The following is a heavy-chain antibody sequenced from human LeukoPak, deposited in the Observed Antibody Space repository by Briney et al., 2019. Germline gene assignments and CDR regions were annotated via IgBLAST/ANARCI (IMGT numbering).Heavy chain of an antibody. Sequence: GGSLRLTCAASGFTFSSYSMNWVRQAPGKGLEWVSSISSSSSYIYYAESVKGRFTISRDNAKNALYLQMNSLRAEDTAVYYCAREDGGDGYNYGIDYWGQGTLVTVSS. J-gene: IGHJ4*02. V-gene: IGHV3-21*01. CDR1: GFTFSSYS. CDR3: AREDGGDGYNYGIDY. D-gene: IGHD5-24*01. CDR2: ISSSSSYI.